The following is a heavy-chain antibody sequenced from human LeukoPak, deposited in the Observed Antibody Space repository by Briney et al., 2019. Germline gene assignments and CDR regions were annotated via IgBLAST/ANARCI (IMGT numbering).Heavy chain of an antibody. CDR1: GFTFSTYA. Sequence: GGSLRLSCAASGFTFSTYAMHWVRQAPGKGLEWVAFISYDGSNEYYADSVKGRFTISRDNSKNTLYLQMNSLRAEDTAVYYCARRIKQQLDYWGQGTLVTVSS. CDR2: ISYDGSNE. CDR3: ARRIKQQLDY. J-gene: IGHJ4*02. V-gene: IGHV3-30-3*01. D-gene: IGHD6-13*01.